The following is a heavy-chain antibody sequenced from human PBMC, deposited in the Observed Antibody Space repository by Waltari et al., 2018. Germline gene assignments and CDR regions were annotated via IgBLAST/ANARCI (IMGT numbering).Heavy chain of an antibody. Sequence: QVQLQQWGAGLLKPSETLSLTCAVYGGSFSGYYWSWIRQPPGKGLEWIGEINHSGSTNYNPSLKSRVTISVDTSKNQFSLKLSSVTAADTAVYYCARGREEVRSYGDYGRDYWGQGTLVTVSS. D-gene: IGHD4-17*01. CDR2: INHSGST. V-gene: IGHV4-34*01. J-gene: IGHJ4*02. CDR3: ARGREEVRSYGDYGRDY. CDR1: GGSFSGYY.